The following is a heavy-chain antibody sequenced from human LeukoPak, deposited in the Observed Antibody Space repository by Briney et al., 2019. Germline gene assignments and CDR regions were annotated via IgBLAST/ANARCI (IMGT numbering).Heavy chain of an antibody. CDR3: ARGPPTGYYDSSGFYYVFDY. J-gene: IGHJ4*02. CDR2: INHSGST. CDR1: GGSFSGYY. D-gene: IGHD3-22*01. Sequence: PSETLSLTCAVYGGSFSGYYWSWIRQPPGKGLEWVGEINHSGSTNYNPSLKSRVTISVDTSKNQFSLKLSSVTAADTAVYFCARGPPTGYYDSSGFYYVFDYWGQGTLVTVSS. V-gene: IGHV4-34*01.